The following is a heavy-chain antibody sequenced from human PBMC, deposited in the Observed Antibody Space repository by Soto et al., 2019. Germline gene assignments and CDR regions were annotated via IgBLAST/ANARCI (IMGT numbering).Heavy chain of an antibody. D-gene: IGHD4-17*01. J-gene: IGHJ4*02. CDR1: GFTFSSYG. V-gene: IGHV3-33*01. CDR3: AREDYGDYFDY. Sequence: QVQLVESGGGVVQPGRSLRLSCAASGFTFSSYGMHWVRQAPGKGLEWVAVIWYDGSNKYYADSVKGRFTISRDNSKNKLYLQMNSLRAEDTAVYYCAREDYGDYFDYGGQGTLVTVSS. CDR2: IWYDGSNK.